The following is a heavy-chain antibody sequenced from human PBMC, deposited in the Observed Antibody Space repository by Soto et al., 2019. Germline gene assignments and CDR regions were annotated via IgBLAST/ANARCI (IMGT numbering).Heavy chain of an antibody. D-gene: IGHD6-13*01. V-gene: IGHV4-4*02. CDR3: AGTTTSVGRGGTADYYGMDV. J-gene: IGHJ6*02. Sequence: SETLSLTCAVSGGSISSSHWWSWVRQPPGKGLEWIGEIYHTGSINYNPSLKSRVTISVDKSKNQFSLKLRSVTAADTAVYYCAGTTTSVGRGGTADYYGMDVWGQGTTVTVS. CDR1: GGSISSSHW. CDR2: IYHTGSI.